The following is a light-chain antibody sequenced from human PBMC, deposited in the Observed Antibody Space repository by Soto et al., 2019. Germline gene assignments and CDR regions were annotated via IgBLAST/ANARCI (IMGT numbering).Light chain of an antibody. J-gene: IGKJ1*01. V-gene: IGKV3-20*01. Sequence: EIVLTQSPDTLSLSPGERATLSCRASQSVSSSSVAWYQQKPGQAPRLLIYATSYRATDIPVRFSAGGAGTDFTLTISSLEPEDFAVYYCQQYGRSPITFGQGTKVDIK. CDR1: QSVSSSS. CDR2: ATS. CDR3: QQYGRSPIT.